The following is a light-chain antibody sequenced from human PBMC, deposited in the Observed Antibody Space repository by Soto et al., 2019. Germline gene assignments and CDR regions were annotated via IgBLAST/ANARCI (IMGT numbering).Light chain of an antibody. Sequence: QLVLTQSSSASASLGSSVKLTCTLSSGHSSYIIAWHQQQPGKAPRYLMKLEGSGSYNKGSGVPDRFSGSSSGADRYLTISTLQFEDEADYYCETWDSNTYVVFGGGTKLTVL. J-gene: IGLJ2*01. CDR3: ETWDSNTYVV. V-gene: IGLV4-60*02. CDR2: LEGSGSY. CDR1: SGHSSYI.